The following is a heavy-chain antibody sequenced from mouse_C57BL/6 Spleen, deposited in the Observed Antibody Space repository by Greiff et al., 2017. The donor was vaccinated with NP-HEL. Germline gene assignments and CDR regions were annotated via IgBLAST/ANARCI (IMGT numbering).Heavy chain of an antibody. V-gene: IGHV5-4*01. D-gene: IGHD1-1*01. Sequence: EVQLQQSGGGLVKPGGSLKLSCAASGFTFSSYAMSWVRQTPEKRLEWVATISDGGSYTYYPDNVKGRFTISRDNAKNNLYLQMSHLKSEDTAMYYCARDLYGSSYDWYFDVWGTGTTVTVSS. CDR1: GFTFSSYA. CDR2: ISDGGSYT. CDR3: ARDLYGSSYDWYFDV. J-gene: IGHJ1*03.